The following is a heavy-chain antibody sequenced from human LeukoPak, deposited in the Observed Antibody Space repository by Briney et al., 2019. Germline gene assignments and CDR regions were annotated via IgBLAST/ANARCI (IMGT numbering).Heavy chain of an antibody. V-gene: IGHV1-46*01. CDR3: ARDFGSRSYYAY. CDR2: INPSGGTT. D-gene: IGHD3-10*01. Sequence: EASVKVSCKASGYTFTSYFMHWVRQAPGQGLEWMGIINPSGGTTIYAQKFQGRVTITADKSTSTAYMELSSLRSEDTAVYYCARDFGSRSYYAYWGQGTLVTVSS. J-gene: IGHJ4*02. CDR1: GYTFTSYF.